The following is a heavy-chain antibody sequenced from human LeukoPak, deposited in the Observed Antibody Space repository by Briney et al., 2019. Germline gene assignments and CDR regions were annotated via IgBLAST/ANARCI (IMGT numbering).Heavy chain of an antibody. V-gene: IGHV4-38-2*01. D-gene: IGHD3-3*01. J-gene: IGHJ4*02. CDR1: GYSISSGYY. Sequence: PSETLSLTCAVSGYSISSGYYWGWIRQPPGKGLGWIGSIYHSGSTYYNPSLKSRVTISVDTSKNQFSLKLSSVTAADTAVYYCASRFWSGYYTVGYYFDYWGQGTLVTVSS. CDR2: IYHSGST. CDR3: ASRFWSGYYTVGYYFDY.